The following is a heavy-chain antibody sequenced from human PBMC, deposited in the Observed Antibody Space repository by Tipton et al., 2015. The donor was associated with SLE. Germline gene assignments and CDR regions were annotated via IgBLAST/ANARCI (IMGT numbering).Heavy chain of an antibody. CDR2: IYPGDSDT. J-gene: IGHJ4*02. CDR1: GYSFTSYW. V-gene: IGHV5-51*03. CDR3: ARRGDSEQQLVYYFDY. D-gene: IGHD6-13*01. Sequence: QLVQSGAEVKKPGESLKISCKGSGYSFTSYWIGWVRQMPGKGLEWMGIIYPGDSDTRYSPSFQGQVTISADKSISTAYLQWSSLKASDTAMYYCARRGDSEQQLVYYFDYWGQGTLVTVSS.